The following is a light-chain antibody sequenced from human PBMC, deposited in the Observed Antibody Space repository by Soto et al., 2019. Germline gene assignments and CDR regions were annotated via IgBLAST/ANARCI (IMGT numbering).Light chain of an antibody. V-gene: IGKV3-20*01. CDR1: QSVGRR. CDR3: QQYGGSLIT. CDR2: GAS. J-gene: IGKJ5*01. Sequence: EGVLTQYPGTLYLSTGGRATLSCRASQSVGRRLAWYQQRPCQSPRLLISGASIRASGVPVRFIGSGSGTDFTLTITRLEPEDVEVYYCQQYGGSLITFGLGTRLEI.